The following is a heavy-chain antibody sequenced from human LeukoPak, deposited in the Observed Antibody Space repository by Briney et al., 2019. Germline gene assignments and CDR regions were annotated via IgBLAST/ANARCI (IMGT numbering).Heavy chain of an antibody. CDR1: GYTFTGYY. J-gene: IGHJ4*02. D-gene: IGHD2-2*01. CDR3: ARGGYCSSTSRYYVDY. CDR2: INPNSGGT. V-gene: IGHV1-2*02. Sequence: ASVKVSCKASGYTFTGYYMHWVRQAPGQGLEWMGWINPNSGGTNYAQKFQGRVTMTRDTSISTAYMELSRLKSDGTAVYYCARGGYCSSTSRYYVDYWGQGTLVTVSS.